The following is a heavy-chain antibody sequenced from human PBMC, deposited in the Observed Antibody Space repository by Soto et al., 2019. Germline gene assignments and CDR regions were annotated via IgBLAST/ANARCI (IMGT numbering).Heavy chain of an antibody. Sequence: QVQLVQSGAEVKKPGSSVKVSCKASGGTFSSYAISWVRQAPGQGLEWMGGIIPIFGTANYAQKFQGRVTITADESTSTAYMELSSLGSEDTAVYYCARMGGMVVAATRFRFDPWGQGTLVTVSS. J-gene: IGHJ5*02. D-gene: IGHD2-15*01. V-gene: IGHV1-69*01. CDR3: ARMGGMVVAATRFRFDP. CDR1: GGTFSSYA. CDR2: IIPIFGTA.